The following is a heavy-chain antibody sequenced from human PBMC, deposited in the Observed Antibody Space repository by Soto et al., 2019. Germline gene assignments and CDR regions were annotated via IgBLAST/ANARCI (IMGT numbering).Heavy chain of an antibody. D-gene: IGHD2-21*02. V-gene: IGHV4-30-2*01. CDR1: GDSVSSGDYS. J-gene: IGHJ4*02. CDR2: IYHSGST. CDR3: ARGVGWTGGDPDCFDY. Sequence: PSETLSLTCTVSGDSVSSGDYSGSWIRQPPGKGLEWIGYIYHSGSTYYNPSLKSRVTISVDKSKNQFSLKLSSVTAADTAVYYCARGVGWTGGDPDCFDYWGQGTLVTVSS.